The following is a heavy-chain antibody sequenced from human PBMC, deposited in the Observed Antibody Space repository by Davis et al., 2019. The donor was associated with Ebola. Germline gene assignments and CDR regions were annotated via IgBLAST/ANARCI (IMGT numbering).Heavy chain of an antibody. Sequence: ASVKVSCKASGYTFTSYDILWVRQATGQGLEWMGWMNPYSGNTGYAQKFQGRVAMTRNTSLSTAYMELRGLRSEDTAVYYCATYRGGIYYHGMDVWGQGTTVTVSS. CDR1: GYTFTSYD. CDR3: ATYRGGIYYHGMDV. J-gene: IGHJ6*02. CDR2: MNPYSGNT. D-gene: IGHD3-16*01. V-gene: IGHV1-8*01.